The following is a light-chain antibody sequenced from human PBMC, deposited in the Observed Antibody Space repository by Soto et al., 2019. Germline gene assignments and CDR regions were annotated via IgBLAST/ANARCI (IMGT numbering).Light chain of an antibody. V-gene: IGLV1-40*01. CDR1: RSNIGAGFD. Sequence: QSVLTQPPSVSGAPGQRGTITCTGSRSNIGAGFDVHWYQQSPGTAPKLLIYDNTNRPSGVPARFSASKSGTSASLAITGLQAGDEADYYCQSYDNSLNDPVFGGGTKVTVL. CDR2: DNT. CDR3: QSYDNSLNDPV. J-gene: IGLJ2*01.